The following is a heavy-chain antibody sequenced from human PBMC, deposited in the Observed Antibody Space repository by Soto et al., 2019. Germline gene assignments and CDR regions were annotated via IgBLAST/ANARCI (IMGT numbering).Heavy chain of an antibody. D-gene: IGHD3-3*01. Sequence: EVQLVESGGGLVQPGGSLRLSCTASGLTFSHHWMHWVRQAPGKGLIWVSRIHVGGSFTDYVDSVKGRFTISRDDAKNTLILQMNNLRAEDTAVYYCVRGTSAWSGKDYWGQGTLVTVSS. J-gene: IGHJ4*02. CDR1: GLTFSHHW. CDR3: VRGTSAWSGKDY. V-gene: IGHV3-74*01. CDR2: IHVGGSFT.